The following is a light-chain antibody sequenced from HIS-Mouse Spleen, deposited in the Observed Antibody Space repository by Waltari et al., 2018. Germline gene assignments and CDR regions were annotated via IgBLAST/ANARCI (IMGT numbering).Light chain of an antibody. J-gene: IGKJ4*01. Sequence: AIQMTQSPSSLSASVGDRVTITCRASQGIRNDLGWYQQKPGKAPKLLIYAASSLQSGVPSRFSGSXSGTDFTLTISSLQPEDFAXYYCLQDYNXPTFXGGTXVEIK. CDR2: AAS. V-gene: IGKV1-6*01. CDR3: LQDYNXPT. CDR1: QGIRND.